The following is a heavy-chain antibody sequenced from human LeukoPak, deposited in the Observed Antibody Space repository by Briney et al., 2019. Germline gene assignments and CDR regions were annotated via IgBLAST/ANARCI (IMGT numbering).Heavy chain of an antibody. CDR2: IYPGDSDT. J-gene: IGHJ4*02. Sequence: GESLKISCKGSGYSLTSYWIGWVRQMPEKGLEWMGIIYPGDSDTRYSPSFQGQVTISADKSISTAYLQWSSLKASDTAMYYCARHSRTLYSSTWPHFEYWGQENQFSVSS. V-gene: IGHV5-51*01. D-gene: IGHD6-13*01. CDR1: GYSLTSYW. CDR3: ARHSRTLYSSTWPHFEY.